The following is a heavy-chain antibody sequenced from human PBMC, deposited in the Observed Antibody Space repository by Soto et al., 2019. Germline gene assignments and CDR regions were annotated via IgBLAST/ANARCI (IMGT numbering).Heavy chain of an antibody. J-gene: IGHJ6*02. V-gene: IGHV3-23*01. CDR1: GFTVGSHA. CDR2: ISGSGDGT. CDR3: TRSRRSILMVYGFGGMDV. D-gene: IGHD2-8*01. Sequence: PGGSMRLSCAASGFTVGSHAMSWVRQAPGKGLEWVSSISGSGDGTYYGDSVKSRFTISRDSSSSTLYLQMDNLRGEDTAVYFCTRSRRSILMVYGFGGMDVWGQGTTVTVSS.